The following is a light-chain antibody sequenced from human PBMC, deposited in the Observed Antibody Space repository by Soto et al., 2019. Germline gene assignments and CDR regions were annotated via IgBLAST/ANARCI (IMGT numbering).Light chain of an antibody. CDR2: EVS. J-gene: IGLJ1*01. V-gene: IGLV2-8*01. CDR3: SSYAGSNNFRWV. CDR1: SSDVGGYNY. Sequence: QSVLTQSPSASGSPGQSVTIPCSGTSSDVGGYNYVSWYQQHPGKAPKLMIYEVSKRPSGVPDRFSGSKSGNTASLTVSGLQAEDEADYYCSSYAGSNNFRWVFGPGTKLTVL.